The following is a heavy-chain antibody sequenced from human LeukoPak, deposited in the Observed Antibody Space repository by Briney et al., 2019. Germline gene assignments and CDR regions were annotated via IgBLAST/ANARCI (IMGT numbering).Heavy chain of an antibody. J-gene: IGHJ3*02. CDR2: ISWNSGSI. CDR3: AKSLEFAPNGNIVVIPAANTDAFDI. D-gene: IGHD2-2*01. CDR1: GFTFDDYA. V-gene: IGHV3-9*01. Sequence: GGSLRLSCAASGFTFDDYAMHWVRQAPGKGLEWVSGISWNSGSIGYADSVKGRFTISRDNAKNSLYLQMNSLRAEDTAVYYCAKSLEFAPNGNIVVIPAANTDAFDIWGQGTMVTVSS.